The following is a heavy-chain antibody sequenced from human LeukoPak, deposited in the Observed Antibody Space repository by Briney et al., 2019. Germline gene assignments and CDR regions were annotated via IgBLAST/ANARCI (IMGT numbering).Heavy chain of an antibody. V-gene: IGHV4-39*07. CDR3: ANLDY. Sequence: SETLSLTCTVSGGCISSSSYYWGWIRQPPGKELEWIGSIYYSGSTYYNPSLKSRVTISVDTSKNQFSLKLSSVTAADTAVYYCANLDYWGQGTLVTVSS. CDR2: IYYSGST. CDR1: GGCISSSSYY. J-gene: IGHJ4*02.